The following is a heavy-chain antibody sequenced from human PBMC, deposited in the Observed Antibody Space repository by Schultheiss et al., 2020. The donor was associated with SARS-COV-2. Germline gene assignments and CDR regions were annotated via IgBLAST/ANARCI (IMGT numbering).Heavy chain of an antibody. CDR2: IIPIFGTA. Sequence: SVKVSCKASGYTFTSYGISWVRQAPGQGLEWMGGIIPIFGTANYAQKFQGRVTITADESTSTAYMELSSLRSEDTAVYYCARDRTAYGGYGDWGQGTRVTVSS. V-gene: IGHV1-69*13. CDR1: GYTFTSYG. D-gene: IGHD5-12*01. J-gene: IGHJ4*02. CDR3: ARDRTAYGGYGD.